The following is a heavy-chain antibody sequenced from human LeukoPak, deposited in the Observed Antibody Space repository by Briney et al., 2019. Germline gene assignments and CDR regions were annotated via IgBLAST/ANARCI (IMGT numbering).Heavy chain of an antibody. CDR3: ARHSGSGSLSRPFDP. J-gene: IGHJ5*02. V-gene: IGHV4-39*01. CDR1: GGSVTSGGFY. D-gene: IGHD3-10*01. CDR2: IYYTGST. Sequence: SGTLSLTCSVSGGSVTSGGFYWGWLRQPPGKGPEWIATIYYTGSTYYNPSLNSRVTVSIDTSKNQFSLRLTSVTATDTAVYHCARHSGSGSLSRPFDPWGQGTLVTVSS.